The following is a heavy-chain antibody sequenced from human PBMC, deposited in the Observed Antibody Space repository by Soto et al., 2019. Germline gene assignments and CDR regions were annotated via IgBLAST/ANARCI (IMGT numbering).Heavy chain of an antibody. Sequence: QVQLMQSGAEVKKPGASVKVSCKASGFTFTSFYIHWVRQVPGQGLEWMGIINPSGDTTSYTEKFKGRRTLTRDTSTSTVYMELSSLRSEDTAVYFCARGLGSGSYHSPSGYWGQGTLVTVSS. J-gene: IGHJ4*02. CDR2: INPSGDTT. V-gene: IGHV1-46*03. CDR3: ARGLGSGSYHSPSGY. CDR1: GFTFTSFY. D-gene: IGHD1-26*01.